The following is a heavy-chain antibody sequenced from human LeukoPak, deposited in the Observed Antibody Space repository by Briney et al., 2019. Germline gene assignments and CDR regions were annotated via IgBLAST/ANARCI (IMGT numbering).Heavy chain of an antibody. CDR3: ARIQMATITDYYYYGMDV. D-gene: IGHD5-24*01. Sequence: GGSLRLSCAASGFTFSGYSMNWVRQAPGKGLEWVSSISSSSSYIYYADSVKGRFTISRDNAKDSLYLKMYSLRAEDTAVYYCARIQMATITDYYYYGMDVWGQGTTVTVSS. V-gene: IGHV3-21*01. CDR2: ISSSSSYI. J-gene: IGHJ6*02. CDR1: GFTFSGYS.